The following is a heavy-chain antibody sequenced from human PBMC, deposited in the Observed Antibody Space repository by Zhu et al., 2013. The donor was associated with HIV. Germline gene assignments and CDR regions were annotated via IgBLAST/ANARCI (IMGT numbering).Heavy chain of an antibody. CDR2: ITGRGDTT. V-gene: IGHV3-23*01. CDR1: GFTFSNYA. Sequence: EVQLLESGGGLVQPGGSLRLSCAASGFTFSNYAMSWVRQAPGQGLGWVSTITGRGDTTYYADSVKGRFTISRDNSENTLYLQMNSLRAEDSAVYYCARGGPYGDCSGGGNCYSIGMNVWGQGTTVTVSS. CDR3: ARGGPYGDCSGGGNCYSIGMNV. J-gene: IGHJ6*02. D-gene: IGHD2-15*01.